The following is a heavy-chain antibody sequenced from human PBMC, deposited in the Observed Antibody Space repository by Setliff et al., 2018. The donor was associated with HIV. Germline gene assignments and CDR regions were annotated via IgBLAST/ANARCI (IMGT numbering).Heavy chain of an antibody. CDR3: ARELYREWDY. CDR1: GFTFSDYY. CDR2: IYGGGTT. J-gene: IGHJ4*02. V-gene: IGHV3-66*02. D-gene: IGHD3-10*01. Sequence: SGGSGFTFSDYYMSWVRQAPGKGLEWVSVIYGGGTTHYADSVKGRFTISRDNSKNTVDLKMNSLRVEDTAVYYCARELYREWDYWGQGTPVTVSS.